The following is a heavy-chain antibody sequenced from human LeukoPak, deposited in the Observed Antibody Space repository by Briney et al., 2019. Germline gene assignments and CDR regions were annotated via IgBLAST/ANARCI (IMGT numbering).Heavy chain of an antibody. J-gene: IGHJ5*02. CDR3: ARELHYYDSSGYYNWFDP. D-gene: IGHD3-22*01. CDR1: GGSISCGGYS. Sequence: KPSETLSLTCAVSGGSISCGGYSWSWIRQPPGKGLEWIGYIYHSGSTYYNPSLKSRVTISVGRSKNQFSLKLSSVTAADTAVYYCARELHYYDSSGYYNWFDPWGQGTLVTVSS. CDR2: IYHSGST. V-gene: IGHV4-30-2*01.